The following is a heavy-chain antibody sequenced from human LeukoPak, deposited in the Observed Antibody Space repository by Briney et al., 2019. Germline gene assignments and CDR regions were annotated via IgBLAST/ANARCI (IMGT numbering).Heavy chain of an antibody. CDR1: GFTFSSYW. CDR2: ISSGASTI. J-gene: IGHJ4*02. V-gene: IGHV3-48*04. Sequence: GGSLRLSCAASGFTFSSYWMHWVRQAPGRGLEWVSYISSGASTIYYADSVKGRFTISRDNAKNSLYLQMNSLRAEDTAVYYCARVVVVAAHLDYWGQGTLVTVSS. D-gene: IGHD2-15*01. CDR3: ARVVVVAAHLDY.